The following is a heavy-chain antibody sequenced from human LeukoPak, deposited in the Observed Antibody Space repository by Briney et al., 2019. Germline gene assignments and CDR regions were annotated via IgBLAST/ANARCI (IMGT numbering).Heavy chain of an antibody. Sequence: SETLSLTCTVSGGSISSSSYHWSWIRQPAGKGLEWIGRIYTSGSTNYNPSLKSRVTMSVDTSKNQFSLELSSVTAADTAVYYCARAIRVRATHYYYYDMDVWGKGTTVTISS. CDR2: IYTSGST. V-gene: IGHV4-61*02. D-gene: IGHD3-10*01. J-gene: IGHJ6*03. CDR1: GGSISSSSYH. CDR3: ARAIRVRATHYYYYDMDV.